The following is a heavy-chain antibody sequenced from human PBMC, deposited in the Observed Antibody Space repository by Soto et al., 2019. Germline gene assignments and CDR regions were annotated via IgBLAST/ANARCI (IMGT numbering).Heavy chain of an antibody. Sequence: EVQLVESGGGLVKPGGSLRLSCAASGFTFSSYSMNWVRQAPGKGLEWVSSISSSSSYIYYADSVKGRLTISRDNAKNKLHLRMILNVVDDTAAYCYVSGSFQYHNFYYMGLWGKGTSVSVS. J-gene: IGHJ6*03. CDR3: VSGSFQYHNFYYMGL. CDR1: GFTFSSYS. V-gene: IGHV3-21*01. CDR2: ISSSSSYI. D-gene: IGHD2-15*01.